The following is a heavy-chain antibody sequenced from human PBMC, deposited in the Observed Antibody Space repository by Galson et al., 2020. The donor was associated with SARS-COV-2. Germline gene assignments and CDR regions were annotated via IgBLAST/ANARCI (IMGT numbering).Heavy chain of an antibody. D-gene: IGHD3-22*01. CDR3: AREDYYDSSGDYYYYGMDV. Sequence: GESLKISCKASGYTFTSYYMHWVRQAPGQGLEWMGIINPSGGSTSYAQKFQGRVTMTRDTSTSTVYMELSSLRSEDTAVYYCAREDYYDSSGDYYYYGMDVWGQGTTVTVSS. V-gene: IGHV1-46*01. CDR2: INPSGGST. CDR1: GYTFTSYY. J-gene: IGHJ6*02.